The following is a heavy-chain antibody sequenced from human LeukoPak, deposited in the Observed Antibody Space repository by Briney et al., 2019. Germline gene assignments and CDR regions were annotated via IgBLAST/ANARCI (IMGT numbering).Heavy chain of an antibody. D-gene: IGHD3-9*01. CDR1: GFTFSNYN. Sequence: GGSLRLSCAASGFTFSNYNMNWVRQAPGKGLEWVSFISTSSSYIYYADSVKGRFTISRDNSKNTLYLQMNSLRAEDTAVYYCARESGGSGYYFYFDWLRWGFYFDYWGQGTLVTVSS. CDR2: ISTSSSYI. V-gene: IGHV3-21*01. CDR3: ARESGGSGYYFYFDWLRWGFYFDY. J-gene: IGHJ4*02.